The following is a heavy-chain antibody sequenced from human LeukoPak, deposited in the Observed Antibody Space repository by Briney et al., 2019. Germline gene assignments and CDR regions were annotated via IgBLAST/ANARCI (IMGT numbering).Heavy chain of an antibody. CDR3: ARGPAVAANWFDP. J-gene: IGHJ5*02. D-gene: IGHD6-19*01. Sequence: PGGSLRLSCAASGFTFSSYSMNWVRQAPGKGLEWVSSISSSSSYIYYADSVKGRFTISRDNAKNSLYLQMNSLRAEDRAVYYCARGPAVAANWFDPWGQGTLVTVSS. CDR1: GFTFSSYS. CDR2: ISSSSSYI. V-gene: IGHV3-21*01.